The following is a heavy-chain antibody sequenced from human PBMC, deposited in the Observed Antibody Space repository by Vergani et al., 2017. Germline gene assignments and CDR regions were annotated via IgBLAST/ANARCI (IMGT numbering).Heavy chain of an antibody. V-gene: IGHV3-9*01. D-gene: IGHD3-22*01. Sequence: VQLVESGGGVVQPGRSLRLSCAASGFTFDDYAMHWVRQAPGKGLEWVSGISWNSGSIGYADSVKGRFTISRDNAKNSLYLQMNSLRAEDTALYYCAGEGRPAYYYDSSGYWGDAFDIWGQGTMVTVSS. CDR3: AGEGRPAYYYDSSGYWGDAFDI. CDR2: ISWNSGSI. J-gene: IGHJ3*02. CDR1: GFTFDDYA.